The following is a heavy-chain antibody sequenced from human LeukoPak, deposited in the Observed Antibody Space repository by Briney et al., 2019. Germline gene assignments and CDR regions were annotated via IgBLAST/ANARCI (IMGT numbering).Heavy chain of an antibody. CDR1: GYTFTSYG. CDR2: ISAYNGNT. J-gene: IGHJ4*02. CDR3: ARDIFGGAVAGPYYFDY. V-gene: IGHV1-18*01. Sequence: ASVKVSCKASGYTFTSYGISWVRQAPGQGLEWMGWISAYNGNTNYAQKLQGRVTMTTDTSTSTAHMELRSLRSDDTAVYYCARDIFGGAVAGPYYFDYWGQGTLVTVSS. D-gene: IGHD6-19*01.